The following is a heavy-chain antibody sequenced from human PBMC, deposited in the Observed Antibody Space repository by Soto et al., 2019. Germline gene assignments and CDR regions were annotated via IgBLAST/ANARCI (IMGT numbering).Heavy chain of an antibody. CDR2: ISGSGGST. Sequence: AGSLRLSCAASGFTFSSYAMSWVRQAPGKGLEWVSAISGSGGSTYYADSVKGRFTISRDNSKNTLYLQMNSLRAEDTAVYYCAHMQIQLWPSYYYYGMDVWGQGTTVTVSS. D-gene: IGHD5-18*01. V-gene: IGHV3-23*01. CDR1: GFTFSSYA. CDR3: AHMQIQLWPSYYYYGMDV. J-gene: IGHJ6*02.